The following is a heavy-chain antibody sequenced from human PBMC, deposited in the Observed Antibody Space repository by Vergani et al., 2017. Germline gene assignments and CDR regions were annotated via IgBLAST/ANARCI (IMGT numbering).Heavy chain of an antibody. D-gene: IGHD4-11*01. CDR2: IDHTGRP. CDR3: ARVNTETNGHLYYYYYMDV. V-gene: IGHV4-34*01. J-gene: IGHJ6*03. Sequence: QVQLQQWGGGLLKPSETLSLTCVVNGGSFTSYHWTWIRQSPGEGLEWVGDIDHTGRPDYNPSLKSRLTMSVDKSRNQFFLTLNSVTATYTAIYFCARVNTETNGHLYYYYYMDVWGQGTAVTVS. CDR1: GGSFTSYH.